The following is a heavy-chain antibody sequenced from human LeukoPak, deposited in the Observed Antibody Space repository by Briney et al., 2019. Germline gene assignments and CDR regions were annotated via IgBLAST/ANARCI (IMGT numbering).Heavy chain of an antibody. D-gene: IGHD6-19*01. V-gene: IGHV1-8*01. CDR1: GYTFTSYD. J-gene: IGHJ6*03. CDR3: ARGPAAVAGFMDV. CDR2: MNPISGDT. Sequence: GASVKVSCKASGYTFTSYDVNWVRQATGQGLEWMGWMNPISGDTGYALKFQGRVTMSRNTSISTAYMELGSLRSDDTAVYYCARGPAAVAGFMDVWGKGTTVTVSS.